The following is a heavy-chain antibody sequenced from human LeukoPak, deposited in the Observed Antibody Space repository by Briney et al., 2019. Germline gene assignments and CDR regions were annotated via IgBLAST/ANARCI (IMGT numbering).Heavy chain of an antibody. CDR3: AKWDLEYSTSYLDY. CDR2: IMSSGGTT. D-gene: IGHD6-6*01. J-gene: IGHJ4*02. V-gene: IGHV3-23*01. Sequence: GGSLRLSCAASGFTFSSYAMTWVRQAPGKGLEWASTIMSSGGTTYYADSVKGRFTISRDNSRNTLYLQMNSLRAEDTAVYYCAKWDLEYSTSYLDYWGQGTLVTVSS. CDR1: GFTFSSYA.